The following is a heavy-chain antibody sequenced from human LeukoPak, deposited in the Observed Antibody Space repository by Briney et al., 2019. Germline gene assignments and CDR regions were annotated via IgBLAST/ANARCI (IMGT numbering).Heavy chain of an antibody. Sequence: PGGSLRLSCAASGFDFSNYEMNWVRQAPGRGLEWVSYISGSAGTIYYADSVKGRVTISRDNAKNSYYLEMNSLVAEDTAVYYCARDPIAVVGGGSFDYWGQGILVTVSS. J-gene: IGHJ4*02. CDR3: ARDPIAVVGGGSFDY. V-gene: IGHV3-48*03. CDR2: ISGSAGTI. D-gene: IGHD6-19*01. CDR1: GFDFSNYE.